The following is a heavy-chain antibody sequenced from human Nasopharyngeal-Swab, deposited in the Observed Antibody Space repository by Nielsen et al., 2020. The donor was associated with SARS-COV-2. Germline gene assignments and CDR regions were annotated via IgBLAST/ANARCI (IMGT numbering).Heavy chain of an antibody. J-gene: IGHJ3*01. Sequence: GESLKISCAASGFTFSTYKMNWVRQAPGKGLEWISSISSSSSSYISHADSVKGRFTIPRDNAQYSLYLQLNSRRADDTAVYYCASNLDASGYYYGAFDVWGQGTVVTVSS. CDR2: ISSSSSSYI. D-gene: IGHD3-22*01. CDR3: ASNLDASGYYYGAFDV. CDR1: GFTFSTYK. V-gene: IGHV3-21*01.